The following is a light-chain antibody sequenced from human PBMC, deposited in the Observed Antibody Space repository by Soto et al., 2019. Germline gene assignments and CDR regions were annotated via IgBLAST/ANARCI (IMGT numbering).Light chain of an antibody. Sequence: QPVLTQPASVSGSPEQSITISCTGTSSDIGGYKYVSWYQQHPGKAPKLMIYEVSNRPSGVSNRFSGSKSGNTASLTISGLQAEDEADYYCISYTTTSTLVFGGGTKLTVL. J-gene: IGLJ3*02. CDR2: EVS. CDR1: SSDIGGYKY. CDR3: ISYTTTSTLV. V-gene: IGLV2-14*01.